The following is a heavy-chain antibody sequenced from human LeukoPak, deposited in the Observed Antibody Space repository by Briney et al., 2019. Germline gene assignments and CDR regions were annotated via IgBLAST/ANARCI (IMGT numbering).Heavy chain of an antibody. V-gene: IGHV1-69*04. Sequence: SVKVSCKASGGTFSSYTISWVRRAPGQGLEWMGRIIPILGIANYAQKFQGRVTITADKSTSTAYMELSSLRSEDTAVYYCARDGYETYYYGSGSYSNWFDPWGQGTLVTVSS. CDR3: ARDGYETYYYGSGSYSNWFDP. D-gene: IGHD3-10*01. CDR1: GGTFSSYT. J-gene: IGHJ5*02. CDR2: IIPILGIA.